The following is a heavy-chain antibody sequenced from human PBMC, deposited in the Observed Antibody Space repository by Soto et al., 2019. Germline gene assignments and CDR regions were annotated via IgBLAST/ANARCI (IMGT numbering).Heavy chain of an antibody. CDR3: AKVVSSSMKYYMDV. D-gene: IGHD6-6*01. CDR1: GFTFDDYA. CDR2: ISWNSGTT. V-gene: IGHV3-9*01. J-gene: IGHJ6*03. Sequence: GGSLRLSCAASGFTFDDYAMYWVRQVPGKGLEWVSGISWNSGTTGYVDSVKGRFTISRDNAKNSLYLEMNSLRPEDTALYYCAKVVSSSMKYYMDVWGKGTTVTVSS.